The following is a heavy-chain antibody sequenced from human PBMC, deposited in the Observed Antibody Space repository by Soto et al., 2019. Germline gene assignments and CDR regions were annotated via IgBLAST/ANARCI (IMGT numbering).Heavy chain of an antibody. V-gene: IGHV3-48*02. D-gene: IGHD6-19*01. CDR1: GFVFSSYS. J-gene: IGHJ4*02. CDR3: ATSGSSGWDFDY. Sequence: EVQLVESGGXXIQPGGSLRLSCATSGFVFSSYSMNWARQAPGKGLEWVSYISGSRSRSGYSIYYADSVKGRFTISRDNAKNSLYLQMNSLRDEDTAVYYCATSGSSGWDFDYWGQGTLVTVSS. CDR2: ISGSRSRSGYSI.